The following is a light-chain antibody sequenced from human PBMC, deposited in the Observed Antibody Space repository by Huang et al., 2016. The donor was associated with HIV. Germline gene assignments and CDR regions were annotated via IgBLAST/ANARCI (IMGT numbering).Light chain of an antibody. CDR3: QQTYITPLT. CDR1: QSISSY. Sequence: DIQMTQSPSSLSASVGDRVTITCRASQSISSYLNWYQQKPGTATKVLIYAATSLQSGVPSRFSGSGAGTDFTLTINNLQPEDSATYYCQQTYITPLTLGQGTKLEIK. V-gene: IGKV1-39*01. CDR2: AAT. J-gene: IGKJ2*01.